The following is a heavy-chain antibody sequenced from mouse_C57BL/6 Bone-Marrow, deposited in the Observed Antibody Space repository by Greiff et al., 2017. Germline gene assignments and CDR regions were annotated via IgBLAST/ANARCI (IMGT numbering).Heavy chain of an antibody. CDR2: INPSSGST. V-gene: IGHV1-7*01. CDR3: ARWDGYNWYFDV. D-gene: IGHD2-3*01. Sequence: QVQLQQSGAELAKPGASVKLSCKASGYTFTSYWMHWVQQRPGQGLEWIGYINPSSGSTKYNQKVKDKATFTADKSSSPAYMQLSSLTYEDSAGYYCARWDGYNWYFDVWGTGTTVTVSS. J-gene: IGHJ1*03. CDR1: GYTFTSYW.